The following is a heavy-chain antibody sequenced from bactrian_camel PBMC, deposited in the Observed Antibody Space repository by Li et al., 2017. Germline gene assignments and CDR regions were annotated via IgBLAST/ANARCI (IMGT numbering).Heavy chain of an antibody. J-gene: IGHJ4*01. V-gene: IGHV3S53*01. CDR3: AAEGALNGGICYGNPNY. CDR2: ITTRDVT. CDR1: GFIFNKCA. Sequence: VQLVESGGGSVQTGGSLKLSCAATGFIFNKCAMGWYRQAPGKERELVSTITTRDVTKYADFVKGRFTISQDNRKNTVFLQMDSLKTEDTAVYYCAAEGALNGGICYGNPNYWGQGTQVTVS. D-gene: IGHD5*01.